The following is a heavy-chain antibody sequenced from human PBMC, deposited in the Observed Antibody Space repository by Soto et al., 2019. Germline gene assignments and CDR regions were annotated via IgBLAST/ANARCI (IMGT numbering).Heavy chain of an antibody. CDR3: ARDGFRAARIDAFDI. V-gene: IGHV3-7*01. CDR1: GFTFSSYW. D-gene: IGHD6-6*01. J-gene: IGHJ3*02. Sequence: GGSLRLSCAASGFTFSSYWMSWVRQAPGKGLEWVANIKQDGSEKYYVDSVKGRFTISRDNAKNSLYLQMNSLRAEDTAVYYCARDGFRAARIDAFDIWGQGTMVTVSS. CDR2: IKQDGSEK.